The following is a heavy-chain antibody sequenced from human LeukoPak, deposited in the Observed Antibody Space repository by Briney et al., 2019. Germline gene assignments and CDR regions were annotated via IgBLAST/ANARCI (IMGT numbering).Heavy chain of an antibody. CDR1: GDTFTGYY. CDR2: MNPNSGNT. J-gene: IGHJ4*02. V-gene: IGHV1-8*02. D-gene: IGHD3-10*01. Sequence: ASVKVSSKASGDTFTGYYMHWVRQAPGQGLEWMGWMNPNSGNTGYAQEFQGRVTMTRNTSISTAYMELSSLRSEDTAVYYCARVYGSGSECPGYWGQGTLVTVSS. CDR3: ARVYGSGSECPGY.